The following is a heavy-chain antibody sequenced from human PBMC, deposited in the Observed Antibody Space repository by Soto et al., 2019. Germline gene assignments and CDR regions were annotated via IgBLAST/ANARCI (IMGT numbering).Heavy chain of an antibody. J-gene: IGHJ5*02. CDR2: NYHSGST. V-gene: IGHV4-4*02. D-gene: IGHD6-13*01. CDR1: GGSISSSNW. Sequence: PSETLSLTCAVSGGSISSSNWCSWVRQPPGKSLEWIGENYHSGSTNYNPSIKRRVTISVDKSKNQFSLKLSSVTAADTAVYYCASLAAAGTGFDPWGQGTLVTVSS. CDR3: ASLAAAGTGFDP.